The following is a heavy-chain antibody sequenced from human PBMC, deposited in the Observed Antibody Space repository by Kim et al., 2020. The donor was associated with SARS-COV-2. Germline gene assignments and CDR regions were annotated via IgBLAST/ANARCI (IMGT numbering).Heavy chain of an antibody. D-gene: IGHD5-18*01. J-gene: IGHJ4*02. CDR3: AKEQIEGGIQLWPLDY. CDR1: GFTFSSYA. V-gene: IGHV3-23*01. CDR2: ISGSGGST. Sequence: GGSLRLSCAASGFTFSSYAMSWVRQAPGKGLEWVSAISGSGGSTYYADSVKGRFTISRDNSKNTLYLQMNSLRAEDTAVYYCAKEQIEGGIQLWPLDYWGQGTLVTVSS.